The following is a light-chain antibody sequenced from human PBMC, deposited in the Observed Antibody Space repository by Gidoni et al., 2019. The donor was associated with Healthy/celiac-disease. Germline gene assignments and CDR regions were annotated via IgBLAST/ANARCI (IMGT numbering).Light chain of an antibody. J-gene: IGKJ2*01. CDR3: QQLNSYA. Sequence: DIQLTQSPSFLSASVGDRVTITCRASQDISSYLAWYQQKPRKAPELLIYAASILQSRVPSRFSGRVSETEFTLTTSSLQPADLATYYCQQLNSYAFGQXTKVDSK. CDR1: QDISSY. V-gene: IGKV1-9*01. CDR2: AAS.